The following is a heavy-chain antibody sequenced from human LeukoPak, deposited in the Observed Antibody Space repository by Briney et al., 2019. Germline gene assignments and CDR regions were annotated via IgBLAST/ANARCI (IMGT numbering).Heavy chain of an antibody. Sequence: PGGSLRLSCEASGFTFCRFGMNWVRQAPGKGLEWVAFIQYDESLKCYLGSVKGRFATSRDNSKNTVYLQMNNLRVEDTAVYYCAKDQGVVGSYDAWGQGTLVTVSS. D-gene: IGHD3-10*01. CDR1: GFTFCRFG. J-gene: IGHJ5*02. CDR2: IQYDESLK. V-gene: IGHV3-30*02. CDR3: AKDQGVVGSYDA.